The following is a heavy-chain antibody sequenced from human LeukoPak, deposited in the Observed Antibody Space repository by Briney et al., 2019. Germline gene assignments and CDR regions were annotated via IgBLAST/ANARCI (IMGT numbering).Heavy chain of an antibody. CDR1: GYTFINHD. J-gene: IGHJ4*02. V-gene: IGHV1-69*04. CDR2: FVPSDDVA. Sequence: ASVKVSCKGYGYTFINHDIDWVRQAAGQGLEWMGRFVPSDDVANYSPKFRGRVTITADKSTTTVFMELSSLRSEDTAVYYCATLCSGGFCYVDYWGQGILVTVSS. CDR3: ATLCSGGFCYVDY. D-gene: IGHD2-15*01.